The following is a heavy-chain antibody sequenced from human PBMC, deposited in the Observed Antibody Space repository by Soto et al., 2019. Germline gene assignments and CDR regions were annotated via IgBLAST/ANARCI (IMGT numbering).Heavy chain of an antibody. D-gene: IGHD1-26*01. V-gene: IGHV3-74*01. J-gene: IGHJ4*02. CDR2: IDGYSTTT. Sequence: EVQLVESGGGLVQPGGSLRLSCTASGFTFNNKWMHWVRQAPGKGLVWVSRIDGYSTTTNYPDSVKGRFTISRDNAKNTVCLHVNSLTDEDTAVYYCARGGAMGVDYWGQRTLVTVSS. CDR3: ARGGAMGVDY. CDR1: GFTFNNKW.